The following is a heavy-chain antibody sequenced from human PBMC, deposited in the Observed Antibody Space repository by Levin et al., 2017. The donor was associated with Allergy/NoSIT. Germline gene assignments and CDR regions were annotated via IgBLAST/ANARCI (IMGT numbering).Heavy chain of an antibody. D-gene: IGHD4-17*01. V-gene: IGHV4-31*03. J-gene: IGHJ3*02. Sequence: SETLSLTCTVSGGSISSGGYYWSWIRQHPGKGLEWIGYIYYSGSTYYNPSLKSRVTISVDTSKNQFSLKLSSVTAADTAVYYCARGIMTTGAFDIWGQGTMVTVSS. CDR3: ARGIMTTGAFDI. CDR1: GGSISSGGYY. CDR2: IYYSGST.